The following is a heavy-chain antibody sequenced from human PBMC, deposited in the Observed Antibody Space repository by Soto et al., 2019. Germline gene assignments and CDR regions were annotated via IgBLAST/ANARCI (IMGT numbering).Heavy chain of an antibody. V-gene: IGHV3-74*01. D-gene: IGHD1-1*01. J-gene: IGHJ5*02. Sequence: EAQLVESGGGLVQPGGSLRLCCAASVFNFSPYWMHWVRQTPGKGLVWVSRINAEGNTIYADSVKGRFTISRDNVKNMLYLQMTSLRAEDTAVYFCASGSNTAFDPWGQGTLVTVSS. CDR2: INAEGNT. CDR1: VFNFSPYW. CDR3: ASGSNTAFDP.